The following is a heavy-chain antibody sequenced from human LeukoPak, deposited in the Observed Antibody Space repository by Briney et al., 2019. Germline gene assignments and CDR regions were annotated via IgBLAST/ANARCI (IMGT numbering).Heavy chain of an antibody. J-gene: IGHJ3*02. Sequence: GGSLRLSCAASGFTVSSKYMHCVRQAPGKGMEWVSTIYTGGGTYYAASVRDRFSISRDNAKNSLYLQMNSLRAEDTAVFYCAKDMCSSTSCSRRAFDIWGQGTMVTVSS. V-gene: IGHV3-66*01. CDR1: GFTVSSKY. CDR3: AKDMCSSTSCSRRAFDI. CDR2: IYTGGGT. D-gene: IGHD2-2*01.